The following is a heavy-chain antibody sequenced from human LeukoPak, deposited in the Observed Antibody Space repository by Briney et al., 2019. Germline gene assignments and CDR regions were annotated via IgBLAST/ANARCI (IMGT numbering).Heavy chain of an antibody. D-gene: IGHD1-26*01. CDR1: GFTFSSYS. Sequence: GGSLRLSCAASGFTFSSYSINWVRQAPGKGLEWVSSISSSNSYIYYADSVKGRFTISRDNAKNSVYLQMNSLRAEDTAVYYCARGMGSSRSSIDYRGQGTLVTVSS. CDR2: ISSSNSYI. V-gene: IGHV3-21*01. CDR3: ARGMGSSRSSIDY. J-gene: IGHJ4*02.